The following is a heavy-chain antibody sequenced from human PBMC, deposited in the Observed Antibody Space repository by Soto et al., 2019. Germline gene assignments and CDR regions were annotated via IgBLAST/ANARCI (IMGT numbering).Heavy chain of an antibody. CDR3: ARDARGSGSYWVWFDP. CDR1: GGSISSGGYY. J-gene: IGHJ5*02. CDR2: IYYSGST. D-gene: IGHD3-10*01. Sequence: SETLSLTCTVSGGSISSGGYYWSWIRQHPGKGLEWIGYIYYSGSTYYNPSLKSRVTISVDTSKNQFSLKLSSVTAADTAVYYCARDARGSGSYWVWFDPWGQGTLVTVSS. V-gene: IGHV4-31*03.